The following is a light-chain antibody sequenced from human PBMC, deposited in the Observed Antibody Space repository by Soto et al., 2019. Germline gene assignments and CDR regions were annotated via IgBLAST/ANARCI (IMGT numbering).Light chain of an antibody. V-gene: IGKV1-39*01. CDR2: AAS. J-gene: IGKJ4*01. Sequence: DMEMTQSPSSLSASVGDRVTITCRASQSISNYLNWYQHKPGKVPKLLIYAASSLKSGVTTRFSGSGSGTHFTLTINSLHPEDFATYYWQQSYCTPLTFGGGTKIEIK. CDR3: QQSYCTPLT. CDR1: QSISNY.